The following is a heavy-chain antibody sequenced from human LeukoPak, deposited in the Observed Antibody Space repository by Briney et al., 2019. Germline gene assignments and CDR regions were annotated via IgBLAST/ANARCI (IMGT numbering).Heavy chain of an antibody. D-gene: IGHD2-2*02. V-gene: IGHV1-69*04. CDR2: IIPMVGIA. J-gene: IGHJ6*02. CDR3: ARIQAVGVPVAIDAYYSYGMDV. CDR1: GGTFSRNA. Sequence: SVTVSCKASGGTFSRNAFSWVRQAPGQGLEWMGRIIPMVGIATYAQKFQGRVTITEDRSTNTAYMELSSLRSEDTAVYYCARIQAVGVPVAIDAYYSYGMDVWGQGTTVTVSS.